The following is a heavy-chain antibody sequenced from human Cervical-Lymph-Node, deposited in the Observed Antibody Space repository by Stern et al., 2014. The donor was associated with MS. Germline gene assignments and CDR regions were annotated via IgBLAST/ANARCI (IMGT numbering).Heavy chain of an antibody. V-gene: IGHV4-59*01. CDR1: GGSMSSKY. Sequence: QVQLQESGPGLVKPSETESLTCTVSGGSMSSKYWNWIRQPPGKGLEWIGYVYSDGRTNYTPSLKSRVIISLDTSTNQFSLSLTSVTAADTAVYYGARVTGRGTRQNWFDSWGQGTLVTVSS. CDR2: VYSDGRT. D-gene: IGHD1-26*01. J-gene: IGHJ5*01. CDR3: ARVTGRGTRQNWFDS.